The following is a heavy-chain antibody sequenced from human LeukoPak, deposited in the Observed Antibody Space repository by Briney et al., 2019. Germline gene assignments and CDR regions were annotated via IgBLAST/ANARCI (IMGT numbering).Heavy chain of an antibody. V-gene: IGHV3-48*01. CDR2: ISSSSSTI. CDR1: GFTFSSYS. Sequence: GGSLRLSCAPSGFTFSSYSMNWVRQAPGEGLEWVSYISSSSSTIYYADSVKGRFTISRDNAKNSLYLQMNSLRAEDTAVYYCARELVVVAAIGPINWFDPWGQGTLVTVSS. CDR3: ARELVVVAAIGPINWFDP. J-gene: IGHJ5*02. D-gene: IGHD2-15*01.